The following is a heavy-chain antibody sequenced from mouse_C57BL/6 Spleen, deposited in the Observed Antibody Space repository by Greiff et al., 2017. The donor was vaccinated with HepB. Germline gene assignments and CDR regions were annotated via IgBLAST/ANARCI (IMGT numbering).Heavy chain of an antibody. CDR3: AKPYYGSTQSWFAY. J-gene: IGHJ3*01. V-gene: IGHV5-17*01. Sequence: EVQGVESGGGLVKPGGSLKLSCAASGFTFSDYGMHWVRQAPETGLEWVAYISSGSITIYYADTVKGRFTISRDNAKNTLFLQMTSLRSEDTAMYYCAKPYYGSTQSWFAYWGQGTLVTVSA. CDR1: GFTFSDYG. D-gene: IGHD1-1*01. CDR2: ISSGSITI.